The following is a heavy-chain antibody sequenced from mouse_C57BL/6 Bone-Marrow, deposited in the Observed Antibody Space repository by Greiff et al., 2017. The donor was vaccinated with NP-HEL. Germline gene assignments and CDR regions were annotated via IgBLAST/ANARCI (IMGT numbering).Heavy chain of an antibody. CDR2: IDPSDSYT. V-gene: IGHV1-69*01. D-gene: IGHD1-1*01. J-gene: IGHJ1*03. CDR3: ARDTTVVVPWYFDV. CDR1: GYTFTSYW. Sequence: VQLQQSGAELVMPGASVKLSCKASGYTFTSYWMHWVKQRPGQGLEWIGEIDPSDSYTNYNQKFKGKSTLTVDKSSSTAYMQLSSLTSEDSAVYYCARDTTVVVPWYFDVWGTGTTVTVSS.